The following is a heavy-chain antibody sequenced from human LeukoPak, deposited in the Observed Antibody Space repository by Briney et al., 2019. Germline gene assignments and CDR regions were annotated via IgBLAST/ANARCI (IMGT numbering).Heavy chain of an antibody. D-gene: IGHD3-10*01. V-gene: IGHV4-34*01. CDR1: GGSFSGYY. CDR2: INHSGST. CDR3: ARGRLLWFGELFYYYYGMDV. J-gene: IGHJ6*02. Sequence: SETLSLTCAVYGGSFSGYYWSWIRQPPGKGPEWIGEINHSGSTNYNPSLKSRVTISVDTSKNQFSLKLSSVTAADTAVYYCARGRLLWFGELFYYYYGMDVWGQGTTVTVSS.